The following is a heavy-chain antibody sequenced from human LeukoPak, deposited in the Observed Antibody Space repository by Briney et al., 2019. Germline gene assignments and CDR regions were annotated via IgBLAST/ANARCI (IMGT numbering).Heavy chain of an antibody. V-gene: IGHV1-24*01. D-gene: IGHD3-22*01. CDR2: FDPEDGET. J-gene: IGHJ1*01. Sequence: ASVKVSCKASGYTFTSYYMHWVRQAPGQGLEWMGGFDPEDGETIYAQKFQGRVTMTEDTSTDTAYMELSSLRSEDTAVYYCATGYYYDSSGYYYGYFQHWGQGTLVTVSS. CDR3: ATGYYYDSSGYYYGYFQH. CDR1: GYTFTSYY.